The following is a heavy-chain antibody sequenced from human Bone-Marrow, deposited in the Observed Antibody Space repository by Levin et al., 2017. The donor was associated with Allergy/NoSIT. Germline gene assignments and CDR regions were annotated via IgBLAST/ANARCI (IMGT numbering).Heavy chain of an antibody. V-gene: IGHV1-18*01. CDR2: ISGYNGDT. Sequence: ASVKVSCKASGDTLNNYGIAWVRQAPGQGLEWMGWISGYNGDTNSAQKVRNRITMTMDTSATTAYMELRSLRSDDTAVYYCARIFGDCHSCIEYWGQGTLVTVSS. D-gene: IGHD2-21*02. CDR1: GDTLNNYG. J-gene: IGHJ4*02. CDR3: ARIFGDCHSCIEY.